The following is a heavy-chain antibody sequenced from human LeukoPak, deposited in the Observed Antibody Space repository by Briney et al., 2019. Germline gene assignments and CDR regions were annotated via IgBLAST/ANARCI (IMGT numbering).Heavy chain of an antibody. CDR2: IKQDGSEK. D-gene: IGHD2-15*01. CDR1: GFTFSSYW. CDR3: ARDDPSAATTFDI. J-gene: IGHJ3*02. Sequence: PGGSLRLSCAASGFTFSSYWMSWVRQAPGKGLEWVANIKQDGSEKYYVDSVKGRFTISRDNAKNSLYLQMNSLRAEDTAVYFCARDDPSAATTFDIWGQGTMVTVSS. V-gene: IGHV3-7*01.